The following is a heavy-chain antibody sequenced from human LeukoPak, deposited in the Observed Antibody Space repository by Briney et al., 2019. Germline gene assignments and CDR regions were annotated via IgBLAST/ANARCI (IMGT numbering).Heavy chain of an antibody. D-gene: IGHD1-7*01. J-gene: IGHJ4*02. CDR2: IYSGGST. CDR1: GFTVSSNY. V-gene: IGHV3-66*01. Sequence: PGGSLRLSCAASGFTVSSNYMSWVRQAPGKGLEWVSVIYSGGSTYYADSVKGRFTISRDDSKNTLYLQMNSLRAEDTAVYYCARERGGNWNYYFDYWGQGTLVTVSS. CDR3: ARERGGNWNYYFDY.